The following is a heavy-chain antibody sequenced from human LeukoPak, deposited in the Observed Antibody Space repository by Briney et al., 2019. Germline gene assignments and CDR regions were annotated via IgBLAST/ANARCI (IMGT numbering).Heavy chain of an antibody. Sequence: ASVKVSCKASGGTFSSYAISWVRQAPGQGLEWMGGIIPIFGTANYAQKFQGRVTITTDESTSTAYMELSSLRSEDTAVYYCARCYGSGSFPDYYYYYMDVWSKGTTVTVSS. CDR2: IIPIFGTA. V-gene: IGHV1-69*05. J-gene: IGHJ6*03. CDR3: ARCYGSGSFPDYYYYYMDV. D-gene: IGHD3-10*01. CDR1: GGTFSSYA.